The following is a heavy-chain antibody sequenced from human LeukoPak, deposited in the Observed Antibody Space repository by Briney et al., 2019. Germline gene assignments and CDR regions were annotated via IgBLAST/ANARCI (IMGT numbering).Heavy chain of an antibody. CDR1: GFIFSSYS. J-gene: IGHJ4*02. CDR3: ARGGEPVDFDY. V-gene: IGHV3-21*01. CDR2: ISSSSSYI. Sequence: GGSLRLSCAASGFIFSSYSMNWVRQAPGKGLEWVSSISSSSSYIYYADSVKGRFTISRDNAKNSLSLQMNSPRAEDTAVYYCARGGEPVDFDYWGQGTLVTVSS. D-gene: IGHD1-26*01.